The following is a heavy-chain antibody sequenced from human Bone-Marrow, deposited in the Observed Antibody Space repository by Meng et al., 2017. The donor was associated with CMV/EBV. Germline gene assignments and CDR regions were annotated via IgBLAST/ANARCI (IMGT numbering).Heavy chain of an antibody. CDR3: ARRLHYFDY. CDR1: GFTFSSYS. J-gene: IGHJ4*02. V-gene: IGHV3-30*03. Sequence: GESLKISCAASGFTFSSYSMNWVRQAPGKGLEWVAVISYDGSNKYYADSVKGRFTISRDNSKNTLYLQMNSLRAEDTAVYYCARRLHYFDYWGQGTLVTVSS. CDR2: ISYDGSNK. D-gene: IGHD4-11*01.